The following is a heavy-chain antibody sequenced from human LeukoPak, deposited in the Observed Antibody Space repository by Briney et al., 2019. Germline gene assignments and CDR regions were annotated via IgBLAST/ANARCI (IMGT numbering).Heavy chain of an antibody. CDR3: VRGIDTTGYFNY. J-gene: IGHJ4*02. V-gene: IGHV7-4-1*02. D-gene: IGHD3-22*01. CDR1: GYTFSTYP. Sequence: ASVKVSCKASGYTFSTYPMNWVRQAPGQGLEWMGWINTNTGSPTYARGLTGRFAFSLDTSVSTAFLQINSLKAEDTALYYCVRGIDTTGYFNYWGQGTLVTVSS. CDR2: INTNTGSP.